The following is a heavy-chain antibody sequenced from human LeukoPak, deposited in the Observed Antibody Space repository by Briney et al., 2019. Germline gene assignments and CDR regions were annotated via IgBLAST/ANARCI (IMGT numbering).Heavy chain of an antibody. CDR1: GFTFTNYG. CDR3: ARDPRIQGYPYGTVLDY. J-gene: IGHJ4*02. Sequence: PGGSLRLFCVASGFTFTNYGMSWVRQAPGKGLECLSGISMTGGSTYYPDSVKGRFTISRDNSKNTLYLQMNSLRAEDSAVYYCARDPRIQGYPYGTVLDYWGQGTLVTVSA. CDR2: ISMTGGST. V-gene: IGHV3-23*01. D-gene: IGHD3-10*01.